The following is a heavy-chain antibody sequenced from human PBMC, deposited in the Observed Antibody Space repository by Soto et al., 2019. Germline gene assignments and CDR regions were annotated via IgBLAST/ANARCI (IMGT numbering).Heavy chain of an antibody. D-gene: IGHD1-26*01. V-gene: IGHV3-23*01. Sequence: PGGSVRLSCAASGFTFSSYAMSWVRQAPGKGLEWVSAISGSGGSTYYADSVKGRFTISRDNSKNTLYLQMNTLRAEDTAVYYCAKDQYSGSPGKPDYWGQGTLVTVSS. J-gene: IGHJ4*02. CDR1: GFTFSSYA. CDR2: ISGSGGST. CDR3: AKDQYSGSPGKPDY.